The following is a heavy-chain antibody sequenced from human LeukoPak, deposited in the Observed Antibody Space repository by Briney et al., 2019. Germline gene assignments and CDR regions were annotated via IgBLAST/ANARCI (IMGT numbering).Heavy chain of an antibody. CDR1: GGTFSSYA. J-gene: IGHJ4*02. D-gene: IGHD3-22*01. V-gene: IGHV1-69*13. CDR2: IIPIFGTA. Sequence: RATVKVSCKASGGTFSSYAISWVRQAPGQGLEWMGGIIPIFGTANYAQKFQGRVTITADESTSTAYMELSSLRSEDTAVYYCAREGDYYDSSGYHHFDYWGQGTLVTVSS. CDR3: AREGDYYDSSGYHHFDY.